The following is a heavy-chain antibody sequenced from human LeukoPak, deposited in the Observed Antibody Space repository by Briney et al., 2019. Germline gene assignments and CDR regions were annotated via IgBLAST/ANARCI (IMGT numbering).Heavy chain of an antibody. CDR3: AKVWGYYDSSGFDY. J-gene: IGHJ4*02. D-gene: IGHD3-22*01. CDR1: GFMFDDYA. CDR2: ISWNSGSI. Sequence: PGGSLRLSCAASGFMFDDYAMHWVRQAPGKGPEWVSGISWNSGSIGYADSVKGRFTISRDNAKNSLYLQMNSLRAEDTALYYCAKVWGYYDSSGFDYWGQGTLVTVSS. V-gene: IGHV3-9*01.